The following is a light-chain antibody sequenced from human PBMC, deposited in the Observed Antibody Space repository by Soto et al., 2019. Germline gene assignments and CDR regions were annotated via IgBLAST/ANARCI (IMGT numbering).Light chain of an antibody. CDR1: RSISSNY. V-gene: IGKV3-20*01. CDR2: GTA. Sequence: EIVLTQSPGTLSLSPGERATLSCRTSRSISSNYLAWYQQKPGQAPRLLIYGTASRATGIPDRFSGSGSGTGFTLTISRLEPEDFAVYYCQQYGSSPLTSGGGTKVDIK. J-gene: IGKJ4*01. CDR3: QQYGSSPLT.